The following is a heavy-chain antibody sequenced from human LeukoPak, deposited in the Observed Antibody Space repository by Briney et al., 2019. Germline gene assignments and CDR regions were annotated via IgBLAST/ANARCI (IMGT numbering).Heavy chain of an antibody. D-gene: IGHD6-13*01. CDR3: ARYSSSWRYYFDY. CDR2: ISSSGNTI. CDR1: GLTFSSYD. J-gene: IGHJ4*02. Sequence: GGPLRLSCAASGLTFSSYDMNWVRQAPGRGLEWVSYISSSGNTIYYTDSVKGRFTISRDNAQNSLYLQMNSLRAEDTAVYYCARYSSSWRYYFDYWGQGTLVTVSS. V-gene: IGHV3-48*03.